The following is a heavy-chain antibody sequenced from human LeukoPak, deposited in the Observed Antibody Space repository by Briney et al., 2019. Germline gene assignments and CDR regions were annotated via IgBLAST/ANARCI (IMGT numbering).Heavy chain of an antibody. Sequence: PGGSLRLSCAASGFPFSNHAMSWVRQPPGKGLEWVAAISNGNTYYAHSVRGRFAISRDDSKNMVYLQMNSLRDEDTALYYCVREAGYCASVCLKSNWFDPWGQGTLVTVSS. CDR2: ISNGNT. CDR3: VREAGYCASVCLKSNWFDP. CDR1: GFPFSNHA. V-gene: IGHV3-23*01. J-gene: IGHJ5*02. D-gene: IGHD2-15*01.